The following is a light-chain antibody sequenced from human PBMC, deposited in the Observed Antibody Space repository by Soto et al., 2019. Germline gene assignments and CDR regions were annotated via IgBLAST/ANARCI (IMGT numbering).Light chain of an antibody. V-gene: IGLV4-60*02. CDR2: VEGRGGY. Sequence: QPVLTQSSSASASLGSSVKLTCTLSSGHSSYLIAWHQQQKGKAPRYLMKVEGRGGYSKGSVVPDRFSGSSSGADRYLTISNLPCEDEADYYCETWDSPAPVFGGGTKLTVL. CDR1: SGHSSYL. CDR3: ETWDSPAPV. J-gene: IGLJ3*02.